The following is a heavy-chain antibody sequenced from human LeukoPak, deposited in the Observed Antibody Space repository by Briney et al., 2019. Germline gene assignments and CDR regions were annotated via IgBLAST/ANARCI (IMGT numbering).Heavy chain of an antibody. J-gene: IGHJ4*02. CDR1: GFTFSNYA. Sequence: GGSLRLSSAASGFTFSNYAMSWVRQAPGKGLEWVSDISGSGGSTYYADSVKGRFTISRDNSKDTLDLQMNSLRADDTAVYDCAKHPIVGATGNFDYWGQGTLVTVSS. CDR2: ISGSGGST. D-gene: IGHD1-26*01. V-gene: IGHV3-23*01. CDR3: AKHPIVGATGNFDY.